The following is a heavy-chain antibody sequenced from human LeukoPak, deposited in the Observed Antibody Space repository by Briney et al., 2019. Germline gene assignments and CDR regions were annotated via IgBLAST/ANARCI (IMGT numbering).Heavy chain of an antibody. V-gene: IGHV4-61*10. D-gene: IGHD1-7*01. J-gene: IGHJ4*02. CDR3: ARVRTGTIFEGPNYFDY. CDR2: IYYSGST. CDR1: GDSISSGSYY. Sequence: SQTLSLTCTVSGDSISSGSYYWSWIRQPAGEGLEWIGYIYYSGSTNYNPSLKSRVTISVDTSKNQFSLKLSSVTAADTAVYYCARVRTGTIFEGPNYFDYWGQGTLVTVSS.